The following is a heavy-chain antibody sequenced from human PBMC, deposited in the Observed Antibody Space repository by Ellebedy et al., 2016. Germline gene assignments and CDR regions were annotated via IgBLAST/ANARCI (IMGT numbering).Heavy chain of an antibody. D-gene: IGHD3-9*01. CDR1: GGTFSSYG. Sequence: SVKVSCXASGGTFSSYGISWVRQAPGQGLEWMGGIIPRLGTGNYAQNFQGRVTITADESTSTAYMELSSLRYDDTAVYYCAREPYYEILTGYFHDAFDIWGQGTMVTVSS. V-gene: IGHV1-69*13. CDR3: AREPYYEILTGYFHDAFDI. J-gene: IGHJ3*02. CDR2: IIPRLGTG.